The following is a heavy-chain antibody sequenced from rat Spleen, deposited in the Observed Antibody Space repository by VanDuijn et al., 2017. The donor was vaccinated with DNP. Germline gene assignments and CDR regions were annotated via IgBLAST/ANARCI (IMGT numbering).Heavy chain of an antibody. CDR1: GYSITSNY. V-gene: IGHV3-1*01. D-gene: IGHD5-1*01. CDR3: ARGAGSLYWYFDF. J-gene: IGHJ1*01. CDR2: INYSGTT. Sequence: DVQLQESGPGLVKPSQSLSLTCSVTGYSITSNYWGWIRKFPGNKMEWMGYINYSGTTNFNPPLKSRISITRDTSNNQFFLQLSSITAEDTATYYCARGAGSLYWYFDFGGPGIMVTVSS.